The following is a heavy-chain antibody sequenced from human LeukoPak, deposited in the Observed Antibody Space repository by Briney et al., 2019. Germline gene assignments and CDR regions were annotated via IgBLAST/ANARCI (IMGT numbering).Heavy chain of an antibody. J-gene: IGHJ4*02. CDR2: IKQDGSQK. V-gene: IGHV3-7*01. Sequence: EGSLRLSCAASGFTFSTYWMTWVRQAPGKGLEWVANIKQDGSQKYYVDSVKGRFTISRDNAKNSLYLQVNSLRAEDTAIYYCTRDFSSGDWGQGTLVTVSS. D-gene: IGHD3-3*01. CDR3: TRDFSSGD. CDR1: GFTFSTYW.